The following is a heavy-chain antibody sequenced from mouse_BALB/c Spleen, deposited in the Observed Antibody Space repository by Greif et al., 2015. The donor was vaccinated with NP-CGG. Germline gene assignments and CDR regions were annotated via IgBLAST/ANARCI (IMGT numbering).Heavy chain of an antibody. D-gene: IGHD4-1*01. V-gene: IGHV14-3*02. CDR2: IDPANGNT. CDR3: ARGAGTGYFDY. Sequence: VHVKQSGAELVKPGASVKLSCTASGFNIKDTYMHWVKQRPEQGLEWIGRIDPANGNTKYDPKFQGKATITADTSSNTAYLQLSSLTSEDTAVYYCARGAGTGYFDYWGQGTTLTVSS. J-gene: IGHJ2*01. CDR1: GFNIKDTY.